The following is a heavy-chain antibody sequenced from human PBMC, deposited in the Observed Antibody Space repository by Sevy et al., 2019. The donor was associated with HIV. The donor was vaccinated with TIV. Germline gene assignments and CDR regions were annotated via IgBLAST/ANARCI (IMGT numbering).Heavy chain of an antibody. V-gene: IGHV3-30-3*01. Sequence: GGSLRLSCAASGFTFSSYAMHWVRQAPGKGLEWVAVISYDGSNKYYADSVKGRFTISRDNSKNTLYLQMNSLRAEDTAVYYCARDRQDDLDYWGQGTLVTVSS. CDR1: GFTFSSYA. D-gene: IGHD3-16*01. J-gene: IGHJ4*02. CDR2: ISYDGSNK. CDR3: ARDRQDDLDY.